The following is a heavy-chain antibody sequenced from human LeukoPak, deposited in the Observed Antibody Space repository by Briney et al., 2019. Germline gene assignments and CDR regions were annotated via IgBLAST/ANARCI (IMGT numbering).Heavy chain of an antibody. D-gene: IGHD3-22*01. V-gene: IGHV3-23*05. CDR2: IGSDNKP. CDR1: GFTFSAYA. J-gene: IGHJ4*02. Sequence: GGSLRLSCEASGFTFSAYAMTWVRQAPGKGLEWVSSIGSDNKPHYSESVKGRFAISRDNSKNTLFLQMNSLRAEDTAVYYCAKAPYDSSSYYYFDYWGQGTLVAVSS. CDR3: AKAPYDSSSYYYFDY.